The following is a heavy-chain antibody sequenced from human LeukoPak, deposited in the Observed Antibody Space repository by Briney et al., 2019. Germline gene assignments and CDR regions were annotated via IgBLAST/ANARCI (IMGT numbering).Heavy chain of an antibody. CDR2: ISGSGGST. V-gene: IGHV3-23*01. Sequence: GGSLRLSCAASGFTFSSYAMSWVRQAPGKGLEWVSAISGSGGSTYYADSVKGRFTISRDNPKNTLYLQMNSLRAEDTAVYYCARTMIVVVITPTDYFDYWGQGTLVTVSS. J-gene: IGHJ4*02. CDR3: ARTMIVVVITPTDYFDY. CDR1: GFTFSSYA. D-gene: IGHD3-22*01.